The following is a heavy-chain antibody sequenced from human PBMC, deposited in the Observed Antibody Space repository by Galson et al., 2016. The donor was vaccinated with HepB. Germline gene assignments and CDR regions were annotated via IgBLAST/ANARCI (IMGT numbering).Heavy chain of an antibody. CDR3: ARPEHNHKWVWFDP. J-gene: IGHJ5*02. V-gene: IGHV1-2*02. Sequence: SVKVSCKASGYIFRNYNLHWLRQAPGQGLEWMGWINPVTGGTEYSQKLQGRVTLTRDSSMRTVYMELSSLASDDTAIYYCARPEHNHKWVWFDPWGQGTLVTVSS. CDR2: INPVTGGT. D-gene: IGHD2-21*01. CDR1: GYIFRNYN.